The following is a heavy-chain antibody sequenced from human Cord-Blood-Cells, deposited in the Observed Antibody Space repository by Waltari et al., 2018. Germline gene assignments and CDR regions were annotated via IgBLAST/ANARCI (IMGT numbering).Heavy chain of an antibody. V-gene: IGHV1-8*01. CDR3: AGGAYSSDY. J-gene: IGHJ4*02. CDR2: GNPNSGNT. D-gene: IGHD6-13*01. CDR1: VYTFTSND. Sequence: QVPLVQSGAEVKKPGASVKVSCKASVYTFTSNDIHWVRHATGQGREWRGWGNPNSGNTGDARKSQGRVTMTRKTSIGTAYMGLSSLRSEDTAVYYCAGGAYSSDYWGQGTLVTVSS.